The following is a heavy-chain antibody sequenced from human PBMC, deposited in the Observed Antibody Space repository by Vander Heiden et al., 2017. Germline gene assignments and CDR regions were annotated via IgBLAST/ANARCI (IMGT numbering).Heavy chain of an antibody. J-gene: IGHJ4*02. D-gene: IGHD3-10*01. CDR3: ARAVGDGSGSTLGY. V-gene: IGHV4-31*03. Sequence: QVQLQESGSGLVKPSQPLSLTCTVSGGCISSCGYYWSWIRQHPGKGLEWIGYIYYSGSTYYNPSLKSRVTISVDTSKNQFSLKLSSVTAADTAVYYCARAVGDGSGSTLGYWGQGTLVTVSS. CDR1: GGCISSCGYY. CDR2: IYYSGST.